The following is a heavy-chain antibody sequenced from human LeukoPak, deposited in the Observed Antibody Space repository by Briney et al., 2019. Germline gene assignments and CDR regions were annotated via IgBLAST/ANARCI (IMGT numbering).Heavy chain of an antibody. V-gene: IGHV1-69*05. CDR1: GGTFSSYA. Sequence: ASVKVSCKASGGTFSSYAISWVRQAPGQGLEWMGRIIPIFGTANYAQKFQGRVTITTDESTSTAYMELSSLRSDDTAVYYCARRHSDSSGYYYWGQGTLVTVSS. J-gene: IGHJ4*02. CDR3: ARRHSDSSGYYY. CDR2: IIPIFGTA. D-gene: IGHD3-22*01.